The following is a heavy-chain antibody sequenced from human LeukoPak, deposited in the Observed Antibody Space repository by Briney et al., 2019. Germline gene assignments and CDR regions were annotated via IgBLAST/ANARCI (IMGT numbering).Heavy chain of an antibody. D-gene: IGHD3-10*01. Sequence: GESLRISCKGSGYSFTSYWISWVRQMPGKGVEWMGRIDPSDSYTNYSPSFQGHVTISADKSISTASLQWSSLKASDTAMYYCASSYGSGSYYKDGDYWGQGTLVTVSS. J-gene: IGHJ4*02. CDR1: GYSFTSYW. CDR2: IDPSDSYT. V-gene: IGHV5-10-1*01. CDR3: ASSYGSGSYYKDGDY.